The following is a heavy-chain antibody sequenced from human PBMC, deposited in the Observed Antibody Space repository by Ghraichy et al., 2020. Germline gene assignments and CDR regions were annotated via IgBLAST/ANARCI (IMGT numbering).Heavy chain of an antibody. J-gene: IGHJ6*02. CDR1: GFTFSTSW. Sequence: GESLNISCAASGFTFSTSWIHWVRQGPGQGLVWVSLINSDGSSTNYADSVKGRFTISRDNAKNTVYLQMNSLRAEDTAMYYCVRDYFYSMDVWGQGTTVIVSS. V-gene: IGHV3-74*01. CDR3: VRDYFYSMDV. D-gene: IGHD3-10*01. CDR2: INSDGSST.